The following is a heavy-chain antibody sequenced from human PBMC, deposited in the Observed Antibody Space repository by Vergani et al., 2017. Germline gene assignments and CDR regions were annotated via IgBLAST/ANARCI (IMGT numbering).Heavy chain of an antibody. CDR1: GYTFRNYG. CDR3: ARDRWNSGDYNFDY. D-gene: IGHD1-26*01. CDR2: ISVYNGET. V-gene: IGHV1-18*04. J-gene: IGHJ4*02. Sequence: QVQLVQSGAEVKKPGASVKVSCEGSGYTFRNYGISWVRQAPGEGLEWLGWISVYNGETKFAQKFQGRVTLTRDTSTDTAYMEMGSLRSDDTAVYYCARDRWNSGDYNFDYWGQGTLVTVSS.